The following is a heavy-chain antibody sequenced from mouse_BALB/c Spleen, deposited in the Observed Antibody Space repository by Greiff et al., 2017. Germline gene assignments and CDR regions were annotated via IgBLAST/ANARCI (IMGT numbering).Heavy chain of an antibody. CDR3: ARDDDGAMDY. Sequence: VQLQQSGAELVRPGVSVKISCKGSGYTFTDYAMHWVKQSHAKSLEWIGVISTYYGDASYNQKFKGKATMTVDKSSSTAYMELARLTSEDSAIYYCARDDDGAMDYWGQGTSVTVSS. J-gene: IGHJ4*01. D-gene: IGHD2-3*01. V-gene: IGHV1S137*01. CDR1: GYTFTDYA. CDR2: ISTYYGDA.